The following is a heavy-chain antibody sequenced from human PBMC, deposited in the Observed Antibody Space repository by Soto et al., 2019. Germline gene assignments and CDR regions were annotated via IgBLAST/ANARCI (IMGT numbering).Heavy chain of an antibody. Sequence: VQLLESGGDLVQPGGSLRLSCAASGFTFSSYAMNWVRQAPGKGLEWVSGISGSGGSTYYADSVKGRFTISRDNSKNTLYMQMNSLRAEDTAMYYCAKDGSRYCSGGTCYAGNWGQGTLVTVSS. CDR2: ISGSGGST. CDR1: GFTFSSYA. J-gene: IGHJ4*02. CDR3: AKDGSRYCSGGTCYAGN. D-gene: IGHD2-15*01. V-gene: IGHV3-23*01.